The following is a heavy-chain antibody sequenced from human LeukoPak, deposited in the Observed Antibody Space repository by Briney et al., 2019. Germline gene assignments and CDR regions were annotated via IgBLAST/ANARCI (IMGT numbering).Heavy chain of an antibody. D-gene: IGHD6-13*01. J-gene: IGHJ6*02. Sequence: GRSLRLSCAASGFTFSSYAMHWVRQAPGKGLEWVAVISYDGSNKYYADSVKGRFTISRDNSKNTLYLQMNSLRAEDTAVYYCARDGGLYSSSYHYYYXYGMDVWGQGTTVTVSS. CDR1: GFTFSSYA. CDR3: ARDGGLYSSSYHYYYXYGMDV. CDR2: ISYDGSNK. V-gene: IGHV3-30-3*01.